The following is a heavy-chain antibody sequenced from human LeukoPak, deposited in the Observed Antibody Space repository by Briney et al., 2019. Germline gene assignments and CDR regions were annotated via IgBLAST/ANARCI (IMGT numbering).Heavy chain of an antibody. J-gene: IGHJ6*03. CDR2: ISGGSSTM. Sequence: GGSLRLSCAVSGFTFSDYSMNWVRQAPGKGLEWVSYISGGSSTMYYADSVKGRFTISRDNAKNPLYLQMNSLRAEDTAVYYCARDRGQTGYYWSYYYYMDVWGIGTTVTVSS. V-gene: IGHV3-48*01. CDR3: ARDRGQTGYYWSYYYYMDV. D-gene: IGHD3-9*01. CDR1: GFTFSDYS.